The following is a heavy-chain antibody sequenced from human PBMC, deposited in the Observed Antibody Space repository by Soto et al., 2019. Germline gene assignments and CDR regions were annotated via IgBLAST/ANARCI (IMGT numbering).Heavy chain of an antibody. CDR2: IIPIFGTA. CDR1: GGTFSSYA. V-gene: IGHV1-69*13. Sequence: SVKVSCKASGGTFSSYAISWVRQAPGQGLEWMGGIIPIFGTANYAQKFQGRVTITADESTSTAYMGLSSLRSEDTAVYYCAREPSTATRTFDYWGQGTLVTVSS. D-gene: IGHD2-15*01. CDR3: AREPSTATRTFDY. J-gene: IGHJ4*02.